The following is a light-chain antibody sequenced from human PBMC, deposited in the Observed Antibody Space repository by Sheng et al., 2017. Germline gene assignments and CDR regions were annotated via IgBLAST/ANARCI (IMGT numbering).Light chain of an antibody. J-gene: IGKJ4*01. V-gene: IGKV1-5*03. CDR1: QSIGSW. CDR3: QRYNSQIT. Sequence: DIQMTQSPSTLYASVGDRVTITCRVSQSIGSWLAWYQQKPGKAPKLLIYKASNLQSGVPSRFSGSGSEXEFTLTISSLQPDDFATYYCQRYNSQITFGGGTKVEI. CDR2: KAS.